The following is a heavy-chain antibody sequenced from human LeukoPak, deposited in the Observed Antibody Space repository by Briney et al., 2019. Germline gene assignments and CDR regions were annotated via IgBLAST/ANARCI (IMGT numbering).Heavy chain of an antibody. V-gene: IGHV3-30-3*01. CDR1: GFTFSSYA. J-gene: IGHJ4*02. CDR3: ARDGSEKYSGSYYGGFDY. Sequence: PGGSLRLSCAASGFTFSSYAMHWVRQAPGKGLEWVAVISYDESNKYYADSAKGRFTISRDNSKNTLYLQMNSLRAEDTAVYYCARDGSEKYSGSYYGGFDYWGQGTLVTVSS. D-gene: IGHD1-26*01. CDR2: ISYDESNK.